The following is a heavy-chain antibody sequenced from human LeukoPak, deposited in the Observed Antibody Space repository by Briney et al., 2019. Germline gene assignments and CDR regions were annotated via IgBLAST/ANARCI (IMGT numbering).Heavy chain of an antibody. D-gene: IGHD1-26*01. CDR2: INHGGST. J-gene: IGHJ4*02. CDR3: ASGRSYSQEHV. V-gene: IGHV4-34*01. CDR1: GGSFSGYY. Sequence: SETETLTCAVSGGSFSGYYWSWTRQPPGKGLEWIGEINHGGSTNYNPPLKRRVTISVDTSKNQFSLKLSSVAAADTALYYCASGRSYSQEHVWVQGTPVTVCS.